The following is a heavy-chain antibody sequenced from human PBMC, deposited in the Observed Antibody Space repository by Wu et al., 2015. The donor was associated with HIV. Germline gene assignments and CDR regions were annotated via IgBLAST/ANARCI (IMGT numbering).Heavy chain of an antibody. CDR3: ARGSILEMSTASYYYYVMDV. J-gene: IGHJ6*02. V-gene: IGHV1-69*13. CDR1: GGNFXNHA. CDR2: IIPISGTA. Sequence: QVQLVQSGPEVKKAGSSVKVSCKASGGNFXNHAISWVRQAPGQGLEWMGRIIPISGTANYAQRFQGRVTITADKPTNTAYMELSSLRSDDTAVYYCARGSILEMSTASYYYYVMDVWGQGTTVTVSS. D-gene: IGHD5-24*01.